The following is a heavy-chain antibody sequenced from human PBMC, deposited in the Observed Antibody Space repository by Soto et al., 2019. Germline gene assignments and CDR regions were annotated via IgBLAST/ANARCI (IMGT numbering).Heavy chain of an antibody. V-gene: IGHV4-59*01. Sequence: SETLSLTCTVSGGSISSYYWTWIRQPPGKGLEWIGYIYYSGSTNYNPSLNSRVTISVATSKNQFSLKLNSVTAADTAVYYCARTGYCSGGDCSNYYYYYMDVWGKGTTVTVSS. CDR1: GGSISSYY. J-gene: IGHJ6*03. D-gene: IGHD2-15*01. CDR2: IYYSGST. CDR3: ARTGYCSGGDCSNYYYYYMDV.